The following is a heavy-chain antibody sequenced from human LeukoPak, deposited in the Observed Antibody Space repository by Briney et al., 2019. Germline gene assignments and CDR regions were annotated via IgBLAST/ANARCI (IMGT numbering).Heavy chain of an antibody. Sequence: SQTLPLTCAISGDSVSSNSVAWNWIRQSPSRGLEWLGRTYYRSKWYNDYAVSVESRITINPDTSKNHFSLQLNSVTPEDTAVYYCARDLYCSGASCSFDYWGQGTLVTVS. D-gene: IGHD2-15*01. CDR1: GDSVSSNSVA. CDR3: ARDLYCSGASCSFDY. J-gene: IGHJ4*02. CDR2: TYYRSKWYN. V-gene: IGHV6-1*01.